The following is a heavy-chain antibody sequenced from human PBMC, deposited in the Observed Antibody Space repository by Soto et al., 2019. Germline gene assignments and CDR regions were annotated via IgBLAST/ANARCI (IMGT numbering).Heavy chain of an antibody. J-gene: IGHJ6*03. CDR2: IYRSGST. D-gene: IGHD3-16*01. V-gene: IGHV4-4*09. CDR3: ARTLDYGHMDV. CDR1: GDSVRNQS. Sequence: QVQMQESGPGLVKHSENLSLTCTVSGDSVRNQSWSWLRRPPGRGLEWIGYIYRSGSTKYNPSLKRRLTISFDTSNNQFSLKLSSVTAADTAVYYCARTLDYGHMDVWGKGTTVTVSS.